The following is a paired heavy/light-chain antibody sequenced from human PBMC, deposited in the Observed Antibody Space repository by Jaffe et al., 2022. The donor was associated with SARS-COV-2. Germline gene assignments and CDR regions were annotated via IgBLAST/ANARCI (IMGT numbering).Light chain of an antibody. Sequence: DIQMTQSPSSLSASVGDRVTITCQASQDISNYLNWYQQKPGKAPKLLIYDASNLETGVPSRFSGSGSGTDFTFTISSLQPEDIATYYCQQYDNLPRTFGPGTKVDIK. CDR3: QQYDNLPRT. CDR2: DAS. V-gene: IGKV1-33*01. J-gene: IGKJ3*01. CDR1: QDISNY.
Heavy chain of an antibody. CDR2: INSDGSST. CDR1: GFTFSSYW. J-gene: IGHJ3*02. CDR3: ARAQRYSSSWYWINCGGDCYGIDAFDI. D-gene: IGHD6-13*01. V-gene: IGHV3-74*01. Sequence: EVQLVESGGGLVQPGGSLRLSCAASGFTFSSYWMHWVRQAPGKGLVWVSRINSDGSSTSYADSVKGRFTISRDNAKNTLYLQMNSLRAEDTAVYYCARAQRYSSSWYWINCGGDCYGIDAFDIWGQGTMVTVSS.